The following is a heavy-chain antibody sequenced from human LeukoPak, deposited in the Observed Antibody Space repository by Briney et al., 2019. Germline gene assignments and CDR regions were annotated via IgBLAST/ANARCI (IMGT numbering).Heavy chain of an antibody. V-gene: IGHV3-66*01. CDR3: ASLNYDSTGYHGPVVY. Sequence: GGSLRLSCTASEFTVSDNYMSWVRQAPGKGLEWVSTLYIDGSTYYADAVKGRFTTSRDNFKNTLYLQMNRLRDEDTAVYCCASLNYDSTGYHGPVVYWGQGTLVTVSS. J-gene: IGHJ4*02. CDR2: LYIDGST. CDR1: EFTVSDNY. D-gene: IGHD3-22*01.